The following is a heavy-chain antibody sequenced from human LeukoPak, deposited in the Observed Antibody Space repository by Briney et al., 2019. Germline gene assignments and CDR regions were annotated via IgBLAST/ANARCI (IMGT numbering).Heavy chain of an antibody. CDR3: ARDSLIAVAGTGHYFDY. CDR2: ISSNGGST. Sequence: GGSLRLSCSASGFTFSSYAMHWVRQAPGKGLEYVSAISSNGGSTYYADSVKGRFTISRDNSKNTLYLQMNSLRAEDTAVYYCARDSLIAVAGTGHYFDYWGQGTLVTVSS. V-gene: IGHV3-64*04. CDR1: GFTFSSYA. J-gene: IGHJ4*02. D-gene: IGHD6-19*01.